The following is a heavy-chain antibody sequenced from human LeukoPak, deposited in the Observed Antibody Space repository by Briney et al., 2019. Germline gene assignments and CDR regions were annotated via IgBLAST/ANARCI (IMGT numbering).Heavy chain of an antibody. CDR3: AKDPRRYSRTGGYFDY. CDR2: ISYDGSNK. J-gene: IGHJ4*02. V-gene: IGHV3-30*18. Sequence: AGGSLRLSCAASGFTFSNYGMHWVRQAPGKGLEWVAFISYDGSNKYYADSVKGRFTISRDNSKKMLYLQVNSLRAEDTAVYYCAKDPRRYSRTGGYFDYWGQGTLVTVSS. CDR1: GFTFSNYG. D-gene: IGHD6-13*01.